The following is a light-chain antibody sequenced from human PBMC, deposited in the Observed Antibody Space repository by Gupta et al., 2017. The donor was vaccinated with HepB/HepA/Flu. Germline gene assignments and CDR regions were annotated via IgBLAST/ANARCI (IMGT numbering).Light chain of an antibody. CDR2: GIN. CDR1: SSNIGTGYD. J-gene: IGLJ3*02. CDR3: QSYDSSLSVV. Sequence: QSVLTQPPSVSGAPGQRVTISRTGSSSNIGTGYDVHWYQQLPGTAPKLLIYGINNRPSGVPDRFSGSRSGTSASLAITGLQIEDEADYYCQSYDSSLSVVFGGGTKLTVL. V-gene: IGLV1-40*01.